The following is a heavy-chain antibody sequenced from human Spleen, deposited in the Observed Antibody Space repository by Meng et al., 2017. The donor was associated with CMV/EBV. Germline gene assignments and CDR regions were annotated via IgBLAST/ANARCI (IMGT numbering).Heavy chain of an antibody. V-gene: IGHV4-59*01. J-gene: IGHJ3*02. CDR1: GYSFSDY. Sequence: GSLRLSCKGSGYSFSDYWIGWVRQMPGKGLEWIGYIYYSGSTKYNPSLKSRVTLSISVDTSKNQFSLKLSSLTAADTAVYYCARELRGSFDIWGQGTLVTVSS. CDR3: ARELRGSFDI. D-gene: IGHD3-22*01. CDR2: IYYSGST.